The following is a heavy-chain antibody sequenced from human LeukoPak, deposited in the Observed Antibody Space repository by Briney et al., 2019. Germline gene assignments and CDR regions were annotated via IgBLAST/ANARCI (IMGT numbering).Heavy chain of an antibody. V-gene: IGHV3-30*03. D-gene: IGHD3/OR15-3a*01. CDR2: ISYGGHVK. CDR3: ARCPRERRDWTGSLDY. Sequence: GGSLRLSCAASGFTLTNFGMHWVRQAPGKGLEWVAVISYGGHVKFYADSVKGRFTVSRDVSKNIVSLEMNSLRVDDTAVYYCARCPRERRDWTGSLDYWGQGTLVTVSS. J-gene: IGHJ4*02. CDR1: GFTLTNFG.